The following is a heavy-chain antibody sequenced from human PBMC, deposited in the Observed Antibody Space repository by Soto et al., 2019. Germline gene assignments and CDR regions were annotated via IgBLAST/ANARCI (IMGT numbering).Heavy chain of an antibody. CDR1: GGSISSGGYS. Sequence: QLQLQESGSGLVKPSQTLSLTCAVSGGSISSGGYSWSWIRQPPGKGLEWIGYIYHSGSTYYNPSLKSRVTITVDRSKNQFSLKLSYVTAADTAVYYCASNYDSSGYIDYWGQGTLVTVSS. V-gene: IGHV4-30-2*01. CDR3: ASNYDSSGYIDY. D-gene: IGHD3-22*01. CDR2: IYHSGST. J-gene: IGHJ4*02.